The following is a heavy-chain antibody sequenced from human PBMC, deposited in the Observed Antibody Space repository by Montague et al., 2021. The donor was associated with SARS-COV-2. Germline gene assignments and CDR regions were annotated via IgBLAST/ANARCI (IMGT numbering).Heavy chain of an antibody. CDR1: GGSLTSYGYY. D-gene: IGHD3-9*01. Sequence: SKTLSLTCTVSGGSLTSYGYYWAWIRQPPGKGLEWIGSIYYSGSTYYNPSLKSRVTISVDTSKNQFSLKLNSVTAADTAVYYCARTTPYDVLTGFPSYYFDYWGQGTLVTVSS. CDR3: ARTTPYDVLTGFPSYYFDY. V-gene: IGHV4-39*01. J-gene: IGHJ4*02. CDR2: IYYSGST.